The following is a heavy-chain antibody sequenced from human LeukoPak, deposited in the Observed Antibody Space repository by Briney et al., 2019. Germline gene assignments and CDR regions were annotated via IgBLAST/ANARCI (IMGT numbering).Heavy chain of an antibody. J-gene: IGHJ2*01. V-gene: IGHV4-59*01. D-gene: IGHD3-10*01. CDR2: IYYLGST. CDR1: GGSISSYY. Sequence: SETLSLTSTVSGGSISSYYWSWIRQPPGKGLEWVGHIYYLGSTNYNPSLKSRVTISIDTSKNYFSLKLNSVIAADTAVYYCARDRPGSYWYFDLWGRGTLVTVSS. CDR3: ARDRPGSYWYFDL.